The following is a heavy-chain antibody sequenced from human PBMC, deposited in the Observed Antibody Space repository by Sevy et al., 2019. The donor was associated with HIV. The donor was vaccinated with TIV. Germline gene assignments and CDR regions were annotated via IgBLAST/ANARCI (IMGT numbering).Heavy chain of an antibody. CDR3: ASGAYYCASRSQNFDY. Sequence: GGSLRLSCAASGFTFSSYGMHWVRQAPGKGLEWVALIWYDGTNKYYADSVKGRFTISRDNSKNTLYLQMNSLRAEDTAVYYCASGAYYCASRSQNFDYWGPRTLVTVSS. V-gene: IGHV3-33*01. CDR1: GFTFSSYG. D-gene: IGHD3-10*01. CDR2: IWYDGTNK. J-gene: IGHJ4*02.